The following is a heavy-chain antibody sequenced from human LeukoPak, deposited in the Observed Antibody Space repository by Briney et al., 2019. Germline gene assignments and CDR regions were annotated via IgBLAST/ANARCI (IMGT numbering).Heavy chain of an antibody. CDR1: VFTLSRYA. CDR2: ISGSGGST. Sequence: PGGSLRLSCAASVFTLSRYAMSWVRQAPGKGLEWVSAISGSGGSTYYADSVKGRFTISRDNSKNTLYLQMNSLRAEDTAVYYCAKAPNGDYGGNWFDPWGQGTLVTVSS. V-gene: IGHV3-23*01. CDR3: AKAPNGDYGGNWFDP. J-gene: IGHJ5*02. D-gene: IGHD4-17*01.